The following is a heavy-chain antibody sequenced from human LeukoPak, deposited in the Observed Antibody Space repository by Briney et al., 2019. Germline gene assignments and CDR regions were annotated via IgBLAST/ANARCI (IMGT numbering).Heavy chain of an antibody. CDR2: ISSSSSYI. CDR1: GFTFSSHW. CDR3: ARPADCSGGSCFDGFGI. J-gene: IGHJ3*02. Sequence: PGGSLRLSCAASGFTFSSHWMHWVRQAPGKGLVWVSSISSSSSYIYYADSVKGRFTISRDNAKNSLYLQMNSLRAEDTAVYYCARPADCSGGSCFDGFGIWGQGKMVTVSS. D-gene: IGHD2-15*01. V-gene: IGHV3-21*01.